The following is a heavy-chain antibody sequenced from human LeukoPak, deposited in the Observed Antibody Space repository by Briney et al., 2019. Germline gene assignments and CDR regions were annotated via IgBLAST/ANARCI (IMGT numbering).Heavy chain of an antibody. Sequence: SGGSLRLSCAASGFTFSDYYMSWIRQAPGKGLEWVSYISSSGSTIYYADSVKGRFTISRDNAKNSLYLQMNSLRAEDTAVYYCARVRMDYGSGSPVDYWGQGTLVTVSS. J-gene: IGHJ4*02. V-gene: IGHV3-11*01. CDR2: ISSSGSTI. CDR1: GFTFSDYY. D-gene: IGHD3-10*01. CDR3: ARVRMDYGSGSPVDY.